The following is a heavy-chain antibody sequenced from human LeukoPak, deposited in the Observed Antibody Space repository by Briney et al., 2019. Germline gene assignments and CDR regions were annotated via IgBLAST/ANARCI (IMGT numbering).Heavy chain of an antibody. CDR3: ARASSGNAFDI. CDR1: GFTFTSYA. V-gene: IGHV3-33*08. CDR2: IWYDGSNK. Sequence: SGGSLRLSCAASGFTFTSYAMSWVRQAPGKGLEWVAVIWYDGSNKYYADSVKGRFTISRDNSKNTLYLQMNSLRAEDTAVYYCARASSGNAFDIWGQGTMVTVSS. D-gene: IGHD6-19*01. J-gene: IGHJ3*02.